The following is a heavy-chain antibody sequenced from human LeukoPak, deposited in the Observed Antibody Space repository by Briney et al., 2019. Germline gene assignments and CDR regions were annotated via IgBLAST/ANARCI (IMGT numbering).Heavy chain of an antibody. CDR3: ARDIDWVFEY. J-gene: IGHJ4*02. CDR2: ISAYNGDT. D-gene: IGHD3-9*01. Sequence: GASVKVSCKASGDIFTNDGISWVRQAPGQGLEWMGWISAYNGDTNYAQKVQGRVTMTTDTSTNTAYMELRSLRSDGTAVYYCARDIDWVFEYWGQGTLVTVSS. CDR1: GDIFTNDG. V-gene: IGHV1-18*01.